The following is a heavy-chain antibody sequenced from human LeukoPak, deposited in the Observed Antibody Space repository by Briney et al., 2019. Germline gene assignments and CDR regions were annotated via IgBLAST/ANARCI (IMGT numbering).Heavy chain of an antibody. J-gene: IGHJ4*02. CDR3: APGIQLWFFDY. CDR2: INWNGGST. D-gene: IGHD5-18*01. Sequence: GGSLRLSCAASGFTFDDYGMSWVRQAPGKGLEWVSGINWNGGSTYYADSVKGRFTISRDNSKNTLYLQMNSLRAEDTAVYYCAPGIQLWFFDYWGQGTLVTVSS. CDR1: GFTFDDYG. V-gene: IGHV3-20*04.